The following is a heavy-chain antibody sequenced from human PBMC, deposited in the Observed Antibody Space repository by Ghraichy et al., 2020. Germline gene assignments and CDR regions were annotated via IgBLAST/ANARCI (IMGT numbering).Heavy chain of an antibody. D-gene: IGHD5-24*01. Sequence: SETLSLTCAVSGYPISSDYYWGWFRQPPGKGLQWIASISNSENTYYNPSLKSRVTISADMSKNQFSLNLSSVTAADTAVYFCARKLETATMFAFDSWGQGTLVTVSS. CDR1: GYPISSDYY. J-gene: IGHJ4*02. CDR2: ISNSENT. CDR3: ARKLETATMFAFDS. V-gene: IGHV4-38-2*01.